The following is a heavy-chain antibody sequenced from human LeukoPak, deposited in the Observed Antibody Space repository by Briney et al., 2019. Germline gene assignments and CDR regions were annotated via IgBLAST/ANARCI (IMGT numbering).Heavy chain of an antibody. CDR3: AREDTAMACFDY. Sequence: ASVKGACKASGYTFTSYGIAWVGQAPGQGVEWMGWISDYNGNTNYAQKLQGRVTMTTDTSTSTAYMELRSLRSDDTAVYYCAREDTAMACFDYWGQGTLVTVSS. CDR2: ISDYNGNT. J-gene: IGHJ4*02. V-gene: IGHV1-18*01. CDR1: GYTFTSYG. D-gene: IGHD5-18*01.